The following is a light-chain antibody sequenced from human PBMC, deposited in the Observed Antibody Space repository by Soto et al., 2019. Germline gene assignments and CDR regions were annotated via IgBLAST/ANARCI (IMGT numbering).Light chain of an antibody. CDR2: DAS. J-gene: IGKJ1*01. Sequence: DIQMTQSPSTLSASVGDRVTITCRASQNVNKWLAWFQQKPGKVPKLLIFDASTLQTGVPSRFGGGGSGTEFTLTISGLQPDDFATYYCQQYKSYSTWTVGPGTKVEIK. V-gene: IGKV1-5*01. CDR3: QQYKSYSTWT. CDR1: QNVNKW.